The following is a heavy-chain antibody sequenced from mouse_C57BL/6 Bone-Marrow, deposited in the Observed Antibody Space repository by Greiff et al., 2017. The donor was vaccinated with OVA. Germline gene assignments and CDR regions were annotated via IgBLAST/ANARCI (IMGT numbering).Heavy chain of an antibody. V-gene: IGHV1-74*01. CDR3: AIMIDAWFAY. Sequence: QVQLQQPGAELVKPGASVKVSCKASGYTFTSYWMHWVRQRPGQGLEWIGWIHPCDSDTNYNQKFKGKATLTVDKSSSTAYMQLSSLTSEASAVCAWAIMIDAWFAYWGQGTLVTVSA. CDR1: GYTFTSYW. J-gene: IGHJ3*01. CDR2: IHPCDSDT. D-gene: IGHD2-4*01.